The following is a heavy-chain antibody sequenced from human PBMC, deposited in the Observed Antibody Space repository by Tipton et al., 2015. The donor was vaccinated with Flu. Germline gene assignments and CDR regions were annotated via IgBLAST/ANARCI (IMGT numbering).Heavy chain of an antibody. J-gene: IGHJ4*02. V-gene: IGHV4-61*09. CDR1: GDSISSVSYF. Sequence: LRLSCTVSGDSISSVSYFWNWIRQPAGKGLEWIGHIDSSGSTNNNASLKSRVAISLDTSRNQFSLKLSSVTAADTAVYYCARGSWDHLCIDYWGQGTLITVSS. CDR3: ARGSWDHLCIDY. D-gene: IGHD1-26*01. CDR2: IDSSGST.